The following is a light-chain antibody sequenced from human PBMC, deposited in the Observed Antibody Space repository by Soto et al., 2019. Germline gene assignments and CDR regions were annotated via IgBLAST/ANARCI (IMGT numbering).Light chain of an antibody. J-gene: IGKJ4*01. CDR3: QQLNTYPLT. CDR1: QGVGSY. CDR2: AAS. V-gene: IGKV1-9*01. Sequence: DIQLTQSPSFLSASVGDRVTITCRASQGVGSYLAWYQQKPGEAPKLLIYAASTLRSGVPSRFSGSGSGTEFTLTVSSLQPEDFATYYCQQLNTYPLTFGGGTKVEIK.